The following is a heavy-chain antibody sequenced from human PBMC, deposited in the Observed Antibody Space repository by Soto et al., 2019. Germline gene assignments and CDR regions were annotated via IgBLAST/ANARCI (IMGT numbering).Heavy chain of an antibody. CDR1: GFTFSSYS. CDR2: ISSSSSAI. CDR3: ARGLVYISSSGYYYYGMDV. D-gene: IGHD6-6*01. Sequence: GGSLRLSCAASGFTFSSYSMNWVRQAPGKGLEWVSYISSSSSAIYYADSLKGRFTISRDNAKNSLYLQMNSLRDEDTAVYYCARGLVYISSSGYYYYGMDVWGQGTTVTVSS. J-gene: IGHJ6*02. V-gene: IGHV3-48*02.